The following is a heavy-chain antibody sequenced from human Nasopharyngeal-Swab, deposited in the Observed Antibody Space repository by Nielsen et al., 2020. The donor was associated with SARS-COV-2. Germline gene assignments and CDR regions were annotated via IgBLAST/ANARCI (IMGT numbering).Heavy chain of an antibody. CDR3: ARVGRDGYNWHYGMDI. Sequence: GEALKISWAASGITFSSYEMNWVRQAPGKGLEWVSYISSSGSTIYYADSVKGRFTISRDNAKNSLYLQMNSLRAEDTAVYYCARVGRDGYNWHYGMDIWGQGTTVTVSS. J-gene: IGHJ6*02. V-gene: IGHV3-48*03. CDR1: GITFSSYE. D-gene: IGHD5-24*01. CDR2: ISSSGSTI.